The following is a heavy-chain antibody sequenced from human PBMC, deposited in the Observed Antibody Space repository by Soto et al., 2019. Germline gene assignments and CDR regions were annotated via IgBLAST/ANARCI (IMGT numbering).Heavy chain of an antibody. V-gene: IGHV4-39*01. CDR2: IYYSGST. CDR1: GGSISSSSYY. CDR3: ARNRGSSSQNWFDP. J-gene: IGHJ5*02. Sequence: SETLSLTCTVSGGSISSSSYYWGWIRQPPGKGLEWIGSIYYSGSTYYNPSLKSRVTISVDTSKNQFSLKLSSVTAADTAVYYCARNRGSSSQNWFDPWGQGTLVTV. D-gene: IGHD6-13*01.